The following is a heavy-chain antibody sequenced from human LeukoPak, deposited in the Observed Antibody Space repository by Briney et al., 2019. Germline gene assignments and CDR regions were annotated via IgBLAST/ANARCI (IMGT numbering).Heavy chain of an antibody. CDR2: IIPILGIA. D-gene: IGHD7-27*01. J-gene: IGHJ3*02. CDR1: GYTFTSYA. Sequence: GASVKVSCKASGYTFTSYAISWVRQAPGQGLEWMGRIIPILGIANYAQKFQGRVTITADKSTSTAYMELSSLRSEDTAVYYCASKLTGDPPDIWGQGTMVTVSS. V-gene: IGHV1-69*04. CDR3: ASKLTGDPPDI.